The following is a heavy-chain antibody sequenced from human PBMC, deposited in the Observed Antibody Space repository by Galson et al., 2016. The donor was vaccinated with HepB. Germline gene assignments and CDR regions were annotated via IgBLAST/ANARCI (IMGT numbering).Heavy chain of an antibody. J-gene: IGHJ4*02. V-gene: IGHV3-48*01. CDR1: GFTFRDYS. CDR3: ARGYRSNSFDF. Sequence: SLRLSCAASGFTFRDYSMDWVRQAPGRGLEWLSFISTDGSKVYYADSVRGRFTISRDSAKNSLTLQMNTLRVEDTAVYYCARGYRSNSFDFWGQGTLVSVSS. D-gene: IGHD1-26*01. CDR2: ISTDGSKV.